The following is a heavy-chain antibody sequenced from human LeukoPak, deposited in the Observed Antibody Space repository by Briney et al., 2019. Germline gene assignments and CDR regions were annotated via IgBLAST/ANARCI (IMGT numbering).Heavy chain of an antibody. Sequence: GRSLRLSCAASGFTFSSYGMYWVRQAPGKGLEWVAVILYDGRNKYYADSVKGRFTISRDNSKNTLYLQMNSLRAEDTAVYYCARDECSGGGCYSSGFDAFDIWGQGTMVTVSS. CDR3: ARDECSGGGCYSSGFDAFDI. D-gene: IGHD2-15*01. V-gene: IGHV3-33*01. CDR2: ILYDGRNK. CDR1: GFTFSSYG. J-gene: IGHJ3*02.